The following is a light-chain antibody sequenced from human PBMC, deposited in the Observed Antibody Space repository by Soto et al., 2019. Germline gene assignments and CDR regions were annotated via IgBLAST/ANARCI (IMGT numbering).Light chain of an antibody. CDR1: QSINTY. J-gene: IGKJ5*01. Sequence: DIQMTQSPSTLSASVGERVIITCRASQSINTYLNWYQQQPEKAPKLLIYAASSLQSGVPSRFSGSGSGTDFTLTISSLQPEDFATYYCQQSYSTPITFGQGTRLEI. CDR2: AAS. V-gene: IGKV1-39*01. CDR3: QQSYSTPIT.